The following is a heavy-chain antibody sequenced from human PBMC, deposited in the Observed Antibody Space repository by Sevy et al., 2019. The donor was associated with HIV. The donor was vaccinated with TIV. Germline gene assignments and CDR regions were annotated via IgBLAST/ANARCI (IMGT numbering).Heavy chain of an antibody. CDR2: INPDSGGP. CDR3: VRDDRDGYFEY. Sequence: ASVKVSCKASGYTFTGYYMHWVRQAPGQGLQWMGWINPDSGGPNYAPKFQGRVTLTRDTSISTAYMELSRLKSDCTAVYYSVRDDRDGYFEYWGQGTLVTVSS. V-gene: IGHV1-2*02. CDR1: GYTFTGYY. J-gene: IGHJ4*02.